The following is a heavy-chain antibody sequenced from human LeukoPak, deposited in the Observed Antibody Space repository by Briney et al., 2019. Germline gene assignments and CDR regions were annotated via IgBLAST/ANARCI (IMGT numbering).Heavy chain of an antibody. J-gene: IGHJ4*02. CDR2: ISYDGSNK. D-gene: IGHD6-19*01. CDR3: ARAPRNGIAVAYFDY. CDR1: GFTFSSYA. V-gene: IGHV3-30-3*01. Sequence: GRSLRLSCAASGFTFSSYAMHWVRQAPGKGLEWVAVISYDGSNKYYADSVKGRFTVSRDNSKNTLYLQMNSLRAEDTAVYYCARAPRNGIAVAYFDYWGQGTLVTVSS.